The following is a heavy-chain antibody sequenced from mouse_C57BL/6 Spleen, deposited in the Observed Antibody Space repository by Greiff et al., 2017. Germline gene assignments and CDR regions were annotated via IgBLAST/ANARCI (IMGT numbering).Heavy chain of an antibody. Sequence: EVQLQQSGPGLVKPSQTVFLTCTVTGISITTGNYRWSWIRQFPGNKLEWIGYLYYSGTITYNPSPTSRTTLTRDTPKNQFVLEMNSFTSEDTATYYCARIYDCYYDWYFDVWGTGTTVTVSS. CDR3: ARIYDCYYDWYFDV. V-gene: IGHV3-5*01. D-gene: IGHD2-3*01. CDR1: GISITTGNYR. J-gene: IGHJ1*03. CDR2: LYYSGTI.